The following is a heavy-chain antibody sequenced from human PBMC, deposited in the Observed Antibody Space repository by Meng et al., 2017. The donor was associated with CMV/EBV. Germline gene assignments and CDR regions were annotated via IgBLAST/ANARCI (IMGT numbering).Heavy chain of an antibody. CDR1: GYTFTSYG. CDR3: ARGPPIVAVGPRPMDV. V-gene: IGHV1-18*01. D-gene: IGHD2-15*01. J-gene: IGHJ6*04. CDR2: ISAYNGNT. Sequence: QVPMVQCGAEVKKPGASVKVSCKASGYTFTSYGISWVRQAPGQGLEWMGWISAYNGNTNYAQKLQGRVTMTTDTSTSTAYMELRSLRSDDTAVYYCARGPPIVAVGPRPMDVWGKGTLVTVSS.